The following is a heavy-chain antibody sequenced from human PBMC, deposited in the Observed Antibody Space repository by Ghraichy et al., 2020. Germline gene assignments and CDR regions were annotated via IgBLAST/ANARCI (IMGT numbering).Heavy chain of an antibody. V-gene: IGHV4-30-4*01. CDR1: GGSISSGDYY. CDR3: ARGDVDTAMGYYYGMDV. Sequence: TLSLTCTVSGGSISSGDYYWSWIRQPPGKGLEWIGYIYYSGSTYYNPSLKSRVTISVDTSKNQFSLKLSSVTAADTAVYYCARGDVDTAMGYYYGMDVWGQGTTVTVSS. CDR2: IYYSGST. J-gene: IGHJ6*02. D-gene: IGHD5-18*01.